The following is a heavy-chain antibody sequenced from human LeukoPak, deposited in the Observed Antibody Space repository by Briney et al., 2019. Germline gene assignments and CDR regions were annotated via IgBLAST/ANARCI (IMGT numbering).Heavy chain of an antibody. CDR3: ARNQLELSVFDY. CDR1: GFTFSSYS. J-gene: IGHJ4*02. CDR2: ISSSSSYI. Sequence: GGSLRLSCAASGFTFSSYSMNWVRQAPGKGLEWGSSISSSSSYIYYADSVKGRFTISRDNAKNSLYLQMNSLRAEDTAVYYCARNQLELSVFDYWGQGTLVTVSS. V-gene: IGHV3-21*01. D-gene: IGHD1-1*01.